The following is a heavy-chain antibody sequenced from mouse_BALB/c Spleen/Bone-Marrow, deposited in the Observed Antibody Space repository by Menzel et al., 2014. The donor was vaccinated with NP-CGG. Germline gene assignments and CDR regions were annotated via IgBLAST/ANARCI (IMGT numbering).Heavy chain of an antibody. J-gene: IGHJ4*01. Sequence: VPLKESGPELVKPGASVKISCKTSGYTFTDYTLHWVKQSHGKSLEWIGGVNPNIGGTSYNQKFKGKATLTVDKSSSTAYMELRSLTSEDSAVYYCARKDYGYNYVMDYWGQGTSVTVSS. CDR3: ARKDYGYNYVMDY. CDR1: GYTFTDYT. V-gene: IGHV1-18*01. D-gene: IGHD1-2*01. CDR2: VNPNIGGT.